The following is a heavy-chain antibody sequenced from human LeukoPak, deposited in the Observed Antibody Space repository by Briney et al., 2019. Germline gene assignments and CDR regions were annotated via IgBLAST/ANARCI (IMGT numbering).Heavy chain of an antibody. V-gene: IGHV3-15*01. D-gene: IGHD5-18*01. Sequence: PGGSLRLSCAASGFTFSNAWMSWVRQAPGKGLEWVGRIKSKTDGGTTDYAAPVKGRFTISRDDSKNTLYLQMNSLRAEDTAVYYCARILSGFYVGTAMVTNHHYYMDVWGKGTTVTISS. J-gene: IGHJ6*03. CDR3: ARILSGFYVGTAMVTNHHYYMDV. CDR2: IKSKTDGGTT. CDR1: GFTFSNAW.